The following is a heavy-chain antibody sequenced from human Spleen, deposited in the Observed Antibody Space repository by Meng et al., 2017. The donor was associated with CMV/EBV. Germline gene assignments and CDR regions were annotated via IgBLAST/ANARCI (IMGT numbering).Heavy chain of an antibody. Sequence: GGSLRLSCAASGFTFSSYGIHWVRQAPGKGLEWVSGINWNGGSTGYADSVKGRFTISRDNAKNSLYLQMNSLRAEDTALYYCARANWKSLDYWGQGTLVTVSS. J-gene: IGHJ4*02. CDR1: GFTFSSYG. CDR2: INWNGGST. CDR3: ARANWKSLDY. V-gene: IGHV3-20*04. D-gene: IGHD1-20*01.